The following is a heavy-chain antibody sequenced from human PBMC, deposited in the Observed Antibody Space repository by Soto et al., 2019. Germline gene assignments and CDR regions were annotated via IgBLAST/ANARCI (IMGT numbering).Heavy chain of an antibody. J-gene: IGHJ4*02. CDR3: ARDPSRFLGWFPDY. D-gene: IGHD3-3*01. CDR2: IWYDGSNQ. CDR1: GFSFSNYG. Sequence: GGSLRLSCAASGFSFSNYGMHWVRQAPGKGLEWVAVIWYDGSNQYYPDSVKGRFTISRDNSKNTLYLQMNSLRAEDTAVYYCARDPSRFLGWFPDYWGQGALVTVSS. V-gene: IGHV3-33*01.